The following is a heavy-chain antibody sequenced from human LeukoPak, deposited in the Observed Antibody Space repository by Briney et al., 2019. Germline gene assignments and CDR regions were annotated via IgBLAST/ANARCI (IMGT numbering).Heavy chain of an antibody. D-gene: IGHD6-13*01. CDR2: IKSKTGGGTT. CDR1: GFTFSNAW. J-gene: IGHJ6*02. CDR3: TTAAGIYYGMDV. V-gene: IGHV3-15*01. Sequence: GGSLRLSCAASGFTFSNAWMSWVRQAPGKGLEWVGRIKSKTGGGTTDYAAPVKGRFTISRDDSKNTLYLQMNSLKTEDTAVYYCTTAAGIYYGMDVWGQGTTVTVSS.